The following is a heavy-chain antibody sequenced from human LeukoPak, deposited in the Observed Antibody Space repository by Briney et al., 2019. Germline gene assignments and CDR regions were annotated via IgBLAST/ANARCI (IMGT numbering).Heavy chain of an antibody. J-gene: IGHJ4*02. CDR3: ARGRKYSCGKAPFDY. V-gene: IGHV1-8*02. Sequence: GASVKVSCKASGYTFTSYGINWVRQATGQGLEWMGWMNPNSGNTGYAQKFQGRVTMTRNTSISTAYMELSSLRSEDTAVYYCARGRKYSCGKAPFDYWGQGTLVTVSS. CDR2: MNPNSGNT. D-gene: IGHD5-18*01. CDR1: GYTFTSYG.